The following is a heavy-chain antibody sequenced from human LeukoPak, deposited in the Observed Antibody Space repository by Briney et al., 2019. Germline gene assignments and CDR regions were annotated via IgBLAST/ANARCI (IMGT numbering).Heavy chain of an antibody. D-gene: IGHD3-3*01. CDR1: GASVSGHY. CDR3: ARYDFWTGSFYY. J-gene: IGHJ4*02. V-gene: IGHV4-59*02. CDR2: IYSSGTT. Sequence: PSETLSLTCGVSGASVSGHYWSWIRQPPGRGLEGVGYIYSSGTTDYNPSLKSRVSISLDSSKNQFSLRLTSVTAADTAVYYCARYDFWTGSFYYWGQGTLVTVSS.